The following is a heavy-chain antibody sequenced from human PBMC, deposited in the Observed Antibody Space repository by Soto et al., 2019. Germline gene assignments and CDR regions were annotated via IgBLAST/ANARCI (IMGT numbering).Heavy chain of an antibody. CDR1: GGSISSYY. J-gene: IGHJ4*02. V-gene: IGHV4-59*08. D-gene: IGHD5-12*01. CDR3: VRHAQWIIRAY. Sequence: SETLSLTCTVSGGSISSYYWSWIRQPPGKGLEWIGYIYYSGSTYYNPSLKSRVTISVDTSKNQFSLKLSSVTAADTAVYYCVRHAQWIIRAYWGQGSQVTVSS. CDR2: IYYSGST.